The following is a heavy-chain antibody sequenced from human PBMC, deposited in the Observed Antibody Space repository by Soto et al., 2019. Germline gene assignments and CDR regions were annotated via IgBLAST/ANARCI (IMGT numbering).Heavy chain of an antibody. CDR1: GGSISSSSYN. V-gene: IGHV4-39*01. Sequence: QLQLQESGPGLVKPSETLSLTCTVSGGSISSSSYNWGWIRQPPGKGLEWIGSIYYSGSTYYNPSLKGRVTISVDTSKNQFSLKLSSVTAADTAVYYCARTVTLWYVDYWGQGTLVTVSS. J-gene: IGHJ4*02. CDR2: IYYSGST. D-gene: IGHD4-17*01. CDR3: ARTVTLWYVDY.